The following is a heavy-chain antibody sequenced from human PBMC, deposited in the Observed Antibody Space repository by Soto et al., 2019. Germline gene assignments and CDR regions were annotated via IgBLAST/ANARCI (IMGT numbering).Heavy chain of an antibody. Sequence: SGPTLVNPTQTLTLTCTVSGFSLSNARMGVSWIRQPPGKALEWLAHIFSNDEKSYSTSLKSRLTISKDTSKSQVVLTMTNMDPVDTATYYCARIPRRVSSTNPSFDYWGQGTLVTVSS. J-gene: IGHJ4*02. CDR2: IFSNDEK. CDR1: GFSLSNARMG. CDR3: ARIPRRVSSTNPSFDY. D-gene: IGHD6-13*01. V-gene: IGHV2-26*01.